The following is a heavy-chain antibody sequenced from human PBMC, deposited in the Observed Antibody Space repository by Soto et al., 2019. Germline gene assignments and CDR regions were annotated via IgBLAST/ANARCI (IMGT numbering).Heavy chain of an antibody. Sequence: ASVKVSCKASGYTFTGYYMHWVRQAPGQGLEWMGWINPNSGGTNYAQKFQGRVTMTRDTSISTAYMELSRLRSDDTAVYYCARGALPLGTENWFDPWGQGTLVTVS. CDR2: INPNSGGT. V-gene: IGHV1-2*02. CDR3: ARGALPLGTENWFDP. J-gene: IGHJ5*02. D-gene: IGHD3-10*01. CDR1: GYTFTGYY.